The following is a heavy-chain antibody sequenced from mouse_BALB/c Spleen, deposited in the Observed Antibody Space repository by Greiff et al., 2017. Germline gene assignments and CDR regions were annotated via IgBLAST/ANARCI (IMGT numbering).Heavy chain of an antibody. J-gene: IGHJ2*01. CDR3: TRGEYYFDY. V-gene: IGHV1S81*02. CDR2: INPSNGGT. Sequence: QVQLQQSGAELVKPGASVKLSCKASGYTFTSYYMYWVKQRPGQGLEWIGGINPSNGGTNFNEKFKSKATLTVDKSSSTAYMQLSSLTSEDSAVYYCTRGEYYFDYWGQGTTLTVSS. CDR1: GYTFTSYY.